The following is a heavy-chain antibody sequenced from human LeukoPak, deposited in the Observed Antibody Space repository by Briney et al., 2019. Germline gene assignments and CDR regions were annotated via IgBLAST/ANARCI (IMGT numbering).Heavy chain of an antibody. CDR3: ARLSGYPPLYYHGVGV. J-gene: IGHJ6*02. Sequence: SETLSLTCTVSGGSIRNVYWSWIRQSPGKGLEWIGYIYDPGNTNYNPSLESRVSISVDTSKNQFSLKLTSVTAADTAVYYCARLSGYPPLYYHGVGVWGQGTTVTVSS. CDR1: GGSIRNVY. CDR2: IYDPGNT. D-gene: IGHD3-3*01. V-gene: IGHV4-59*01.